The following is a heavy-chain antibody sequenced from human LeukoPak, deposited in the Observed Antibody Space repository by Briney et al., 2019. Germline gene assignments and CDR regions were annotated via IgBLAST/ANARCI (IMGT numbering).Heavy chain of an antibody. CDR3: ARDHGSGSYYKYLDY. CDR1: GGTFSSYA. D-gene: IGHD3-10*01. Sequence: ASVKVSCKASGGTFSSYAISWVRQAPGQGLEWMGWISAYNGNTNYAQKLQGRVTMTTDTSTSTAYMELRSLRSDDTAVYYCARDHGSGSYYKYLDYWGQGTLVTVSS. J-gene: IGHJ4*02. V-gene: IGHV1-18*01. CDR2: ISAYNGNT.